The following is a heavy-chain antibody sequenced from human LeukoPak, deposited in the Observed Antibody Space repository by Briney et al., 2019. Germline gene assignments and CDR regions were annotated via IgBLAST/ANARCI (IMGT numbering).Heavy chain of an antibody. J-gene: IGHJ4*02. CDR2: IYPADSDT. CDR1: GYTFTNYW. Sequence: GESLKISCKGSGYTFTNYWIGWVRQMPGKGLEYMGIIYPADSDTKYSPSFQGQVTISADKSISTAYLQWSSLKASDTAMYYCARHTTVTHPFDYWGQGTLVTVSS. D-gene: IGHD4-17*01. V-gene: IGHV5-51*01. CDR3: ARHTTVTHPFDY.